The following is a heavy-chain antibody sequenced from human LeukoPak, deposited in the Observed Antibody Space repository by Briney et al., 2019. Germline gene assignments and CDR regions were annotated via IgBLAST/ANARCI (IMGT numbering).Heavy chain of an antibody. CDR1: GYTFTIYG. D-gene: IGHD6-13*01. CDR3: ARDGNSSSWYVCFDP. V-gene: IGHV1-18*01. Sequence: GASVKVSCKASGYTFTIYGISWVRQAPGQGLEWMGWISAYNGNTNYAQKLQGRVTMTTDTSTSTAYMELRSLRSDDTAVYYCARDGNSSSWYVCFDPWAREPWSPSPQ. CDR2: ISAYNGNT. J-gene: IGHJ5*02.